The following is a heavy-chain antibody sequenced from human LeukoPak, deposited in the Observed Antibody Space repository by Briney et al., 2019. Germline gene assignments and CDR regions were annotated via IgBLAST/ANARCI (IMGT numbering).Heavy chain of an antibody. D-gene: IGHD2-21*02. Sequence: ASVKVSCKASGYTFTSYDINWVRQATGQGLEWMGWMNPNSGNTGYAQKFQGRVTMTRNTSISTAYMELSSLRSEDTAVYYCARVSRRRVVTATYYFDYWGQGTLVTVSS. CDR3: ARVSRRRVVTATYYFDY. J-gene: IGHJ4*02. CDR2: MNPNSGNT. V-gene: IGHV1-8*01. CDR1: GYTFTSYD.